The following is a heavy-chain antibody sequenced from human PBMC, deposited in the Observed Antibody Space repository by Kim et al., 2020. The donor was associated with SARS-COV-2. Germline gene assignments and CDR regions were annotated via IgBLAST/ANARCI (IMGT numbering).Heavy chain of an antibody. D-gene: IGHD5-12*01. V-gene: IGHV3-49*03. Sequence: GGSLRLSCTASGFTFGDYAMSWFRQAPGKGREGVGFIRSKAYGGTTEYAASVKGRFTISRDDSKSIAYLQMNSLKTEDTAVYYCQTSWHYYYYMDVWGKGTTVTVSS. CDR2: IRSKAYGGTT. CDR1: GFTFGDYA. J-gene: IGHJ6*03. CDR3: QTSWHYYYYMDV.